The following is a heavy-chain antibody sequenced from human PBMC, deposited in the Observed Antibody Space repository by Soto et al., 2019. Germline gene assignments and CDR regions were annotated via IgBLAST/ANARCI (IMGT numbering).Heavy chain of an antibody. D-gene: IGHD1-1*01. CDR2: IKQDGSEK. Sequence: AGGSLRLSCAASGFTFSSYWMSWVRQAPGKGLEWVANIKQDGSEKYYVDSVKGRFTISRDNAKNSLYLQMNSLRAEDTAVYYCAKRPDRVHRGGVYFDYWGQGTLVTVSS. J-gene: IGHJ4*02. V-gene: IGHV3-7*05. CDR1: GFTFSSYW. CDR3: AKRPDRVHRGGVYFDY.